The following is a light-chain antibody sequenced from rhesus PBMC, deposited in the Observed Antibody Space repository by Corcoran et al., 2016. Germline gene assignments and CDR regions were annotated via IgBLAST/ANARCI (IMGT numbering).Light chain of an antibody. CDR1: QSLLHSDGYTY. V-gene: IGKV2-78*01. J-gene: IGKJ2*01. CDR3: MQGTQLPYS. CDR2: LGS. Sequence: DIVMTQTPLSLPVTPGEPASISCRSSQSLLHSDGYTYLDWYLQKPGQSPQLLIYLGSNRASGVPDRVSGSGSGTDFTLKISRVEAEDVGVYYCMQGTQLPYSFGQGTKVEIK.